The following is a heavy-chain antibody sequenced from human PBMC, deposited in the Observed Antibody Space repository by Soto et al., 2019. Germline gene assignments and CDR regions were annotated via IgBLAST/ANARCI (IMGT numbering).Heavy chain of an antibody. CDR3: ARVGIAAAGDYFDY. Sequence: PSETLSLTCAVYGGSFSGYYWSWIRQPPGKGLEWIGEINHSGSTNYNPSLKSRVTISVDTSKNQFSLKLSSVTAADTAVYYCARVGIAAAGDYFDYWGQGTRVTVSS. D-gene: IGHD6-13*01. V-gene: IGHV4-34*01. CDR2: INHSGST. J-gene: IGHJ4*02. CDR1: GGSFSGYY.